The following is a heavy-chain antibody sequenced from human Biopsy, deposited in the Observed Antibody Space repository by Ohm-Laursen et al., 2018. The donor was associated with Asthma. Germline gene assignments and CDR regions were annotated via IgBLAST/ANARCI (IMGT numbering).Heavy chain of an antibody. Sequence: ASVKVSCKAPGGTFSNFAISWVRQAPGQGLEWLGGIMTVFGTTNYAQKFQGRVTITADESTSTAYMEVTSLRSEDTAIYYCARCQVGYSSGWSLLLKKIYYSGMDVWAKGPRSPSP. CDR3: ARCQVGYSSGWSLLLKKIYYSGMDV. D-gene: IGHD6-19*01. CDR2: IMTVFGTT. J-gene: IGHJ6*02. V-gene: IGHV1-69*13. CDR1: GGTFSNFA.